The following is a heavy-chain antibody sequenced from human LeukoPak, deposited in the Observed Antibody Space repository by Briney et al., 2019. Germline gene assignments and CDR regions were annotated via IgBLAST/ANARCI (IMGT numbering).Heavy chain of an antibody. V-gene: IGHV4-59*08. CDR1: GGSISSYY. CDR2: IYYSGST. Sequence: SETLSLTCTVSGGSISSYYWSWIRQPPGKGLEWIGYIYYSGSTNYNPSLKSRVTISVDTSKTQFSLKLSSVTAADTAVYYCARGFTGSSSWYDYWGQGTLVTVSS. D-gene: IGHD6-13*01. CDR3: ARGFTGSSSWYDY. J-gene: IGHJ4*02.